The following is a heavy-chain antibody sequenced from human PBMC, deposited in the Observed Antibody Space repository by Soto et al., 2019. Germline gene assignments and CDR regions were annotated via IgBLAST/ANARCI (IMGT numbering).Heavy chain of an antibody. J-gene: IGHJ4*02. CDR3: ARVFNYYDSSGYHYYFDY. Sequence: ASVKVSCKSSGYTFTSYGISWVRRAPGQGLECMGWISAYNGNTNYAQKLQGRVTMTTDTSTSTAYMELRSLRSDDTAVYYCARVFNYYDSSGYHYYFDYWAREPWSPSPQ. CDR2: ISAYNGNT. V-gene: IGHV1-18*01. D-gene: IGHD3-22*01. CDR1: GYTFTSYG.